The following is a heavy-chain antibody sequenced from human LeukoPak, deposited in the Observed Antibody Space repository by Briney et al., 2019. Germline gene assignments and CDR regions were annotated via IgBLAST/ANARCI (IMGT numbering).Heavy chain of an antibody. CDR3: ASPLLDYGDYDPRFDY. J-gene: IGHJ4*02. CDR2: IIPIFGTA. V-gene: IGHV1-69*05. CDR1: GGTFSSYA. Sequence: SVKVSCKASGGTFSSYAISWVRQAPGQGLEWMGGIIPIFGTANYAQKFQGRVTITTDESTSTAYMELSSLRSEDTAVYYCASPLLDYGDYDPRFDYWGQGTLVTVSS. D-gene: IGHD4-17*01.